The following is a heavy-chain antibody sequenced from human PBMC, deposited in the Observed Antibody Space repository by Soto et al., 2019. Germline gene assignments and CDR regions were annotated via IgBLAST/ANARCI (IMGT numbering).Heavy chain of an antibody. D-gene: IGHD2-2*01. CDR2: ISYDGSNR. J-gene: IGHJ5*02. V-gene: IGHV3-30*18. CDR1: GFTFSSYG. CDR3: AKGGAQLLHYNWFDP. Sequence: PGGSLRLSCAASGFTFSSYGIHWVRQAPGRGLEWVAVISYDGSNRNYADSVKGRFTISRDNSKNTVFLQMNSLRPEDTAVYYCAKGGAQLLHYNWFDPWGQGT.